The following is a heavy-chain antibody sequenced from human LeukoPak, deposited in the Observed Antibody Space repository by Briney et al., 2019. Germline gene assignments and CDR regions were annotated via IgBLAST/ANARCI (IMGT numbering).Heavy chain of an antibody. CDR1: GFTFSSYS. CDR3: ARVGSGYSSSWYPKTVDY. CDR2: ISSSSSTI. Sequence: GGSLRLSCAASGFTFSSYSMNWVRQAPGKGLEWVSYISSSSSTIYYADSVKGRFTISRDNAKNSLYLQMNSLRAEDTAVYYCARVGSGYSSSWYPKTVDYWGQGTLVTVSS. J-gene: IGHJ4*02. D-gene: IGHD6-13*01. V-gene: IGHV3-48*01.